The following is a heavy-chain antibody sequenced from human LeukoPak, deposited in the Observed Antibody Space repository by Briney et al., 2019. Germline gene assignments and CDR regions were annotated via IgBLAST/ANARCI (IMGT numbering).Heavy chain of an antibody. CDR3: ATGITGTKRVGYFDY. CDR1: GFTFSSYS. D-gene: IGHD1-20*01. J-gene: IGHJ4*02. Sequence: PGGSLRLSCAASGFTFSSYSMNWVRQAPGKGLEWVSSISSSSSYIYYADSVKGRFTISRDNAKNSLYLQMNSLRAEDTAVYYCATGITGTKRVGYFDYWGQGTLVTVSS. CDR2: ISSSSSYI. V-gene: IGHV3-21*01.